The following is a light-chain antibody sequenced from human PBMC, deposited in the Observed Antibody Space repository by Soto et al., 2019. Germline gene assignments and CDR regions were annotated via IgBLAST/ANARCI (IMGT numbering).Light chain of an antibody. CDR3: GTWDNSLRAVV. V-gene: IGLV1-51*01. Sequence: QSVLTQPPSVSAAPGQKVTISCSGSSSNIGNNYVSWYQQFPGTAPKLLIYDNNKRPSGIPDRFSGSKSGTSATLGITGLQAGDEADYYCGTWDNSLRAVVFGGGTKLTVL. CDR1: SSNIGNNY. J-gene: IGLJ2*01. CDR2: DNN.